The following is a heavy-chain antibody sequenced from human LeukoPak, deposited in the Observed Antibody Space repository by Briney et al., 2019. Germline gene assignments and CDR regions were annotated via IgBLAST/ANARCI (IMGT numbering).Heavy chain of an antibody. D-gene: IGHD2-21*01. CDR3: ASYSLGRKGANPPY. V-gene: IGHV1-69*05. J-gene: IGHJ4*02. CDR1: GGTFSTYT. CDR2: IIPMFETT. Sequence: ASVKVSCKASGGTFSTYTINWVRQAPGQGLEWVGGIIPMFETTDYAQMFQGRVTITTDESASTAYMELSGLRYEDTAVYYCASYSLGRKGANPPYWGQGTLVTVSS.